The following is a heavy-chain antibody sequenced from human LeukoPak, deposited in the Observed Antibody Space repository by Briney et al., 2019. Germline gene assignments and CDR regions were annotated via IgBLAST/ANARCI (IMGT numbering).Heavy chain of an antibody. V-gene: IGHV3-11*01. Sequence: GGSLRLSCAASGFTFSDYYMSWIRQAPGKGLEWVSYISSSGSTIYYADSVKGRFTISRDNAKNSLYLQMNSLRAEDTAVYYCVREGTFGVVIRSPYYGMDVWGQGTTVTVSS. CDR2: ISSSGSTI. D-gene: IGHD3-3*01. CDR1: GFTFSDYY. CDR3: VREGTFGVVIRSPYYGMDV. J-gene: IGHJ6*02.